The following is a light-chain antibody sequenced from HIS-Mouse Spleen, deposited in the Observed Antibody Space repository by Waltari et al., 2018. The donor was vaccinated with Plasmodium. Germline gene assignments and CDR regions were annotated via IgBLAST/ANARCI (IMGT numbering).Light chain of an antibody. V-gene: IGLV3-1*01. CDR1: KLGDKY. CDR3: QAWDSSTVV. Sequence: SYELTQPPSVSVSPGQTASITCSGDKLGDKYACWYQQKPGQSPVRAIYQDSKRPSGIPERLSGSNAGNTATLTISGTQAMDEADYYCQAWDSSTVVFGGGTKLTVL. J-gene: IGLJ2*01. CDR2: QDS.